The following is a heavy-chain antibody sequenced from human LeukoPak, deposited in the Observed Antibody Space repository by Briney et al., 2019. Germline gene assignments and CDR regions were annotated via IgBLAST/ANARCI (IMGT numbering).Heavy chain of an antibody. CDR2: INSDGSST. CDR3: ARKAAGLTFDY. CDR1: GFTFSSYW. V-gene: IGHV3-74*01. J-gene: IGHJ4*02. D-gene: IGHD6-13*01. Sequence: PGGSLRLSCAASGFTFSSYWMHWVRQAPGKGLVWVSRINSDGSSTNYADSVKGRFTISRGNAENTLYLQMNSPRAEDTAVYYCARKAAGLTFDYWGQGTLVTVSS.